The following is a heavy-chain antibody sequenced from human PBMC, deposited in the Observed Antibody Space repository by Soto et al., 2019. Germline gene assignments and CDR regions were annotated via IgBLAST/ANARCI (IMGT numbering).Heavy chain of an antibody. J-gene: IGHJ4*02. CDR1: GFTFSNYY. V-gene: IGHV3-11*01. Sequence: LRLSCGASGFTFSNYYMSWIRQAPGKGLEWVSYISSTGRTIYYADSVKGRFTVSRGNAQNSLSLKLNSLRVEDTAVYYCTRSYSSGWEFDYWGQGTQVTVSS. CDR2: ISSTGRTI. D-gene: IGHD6-19*01. CDR3: TRSYSSGWEFDY.